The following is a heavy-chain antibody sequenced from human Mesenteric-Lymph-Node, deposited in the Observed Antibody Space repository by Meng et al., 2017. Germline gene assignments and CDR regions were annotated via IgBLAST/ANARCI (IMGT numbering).Heavy chain of an antibody. Sequence: QDAGLGLVWPAWTLPLPGTGSVDSSSSDIWWSWVRQPPGKGLEWIGEVYHRGDTNYNPSLKSRVDISVDKSKNQFYLSLFSVTAADTAVYYCGRDQGRELINHWGQGTLVTVSS. V-gene: IGHV4-4*02. CDR1: VDSSSSDIW. J-gene: IGHJ4*02. CDR3: GRDQGRELINH. CDR2: VYHRGDT. D-gene: IGHD1-7*01.